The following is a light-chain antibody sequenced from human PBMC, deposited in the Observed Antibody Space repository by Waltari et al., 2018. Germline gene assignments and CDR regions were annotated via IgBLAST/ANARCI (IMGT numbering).Light chain of an antibody. Sequence: QSALTQPPSVSGSPGQSVTISCTVTSSDFGSYNRVSWYQHPPGTAPHPIFYDASDRPSGVPDRFPGSKSGNTASLTISGLQTEDEADYYCSLYTSSSTWVFGGGTKLTVL. V-gene: IGLV2-18*01. CDR3: SLYTSSSTWV. CDR1: SSDFGSYNR. CDR2: DAS. J-gene: IGLJ3*02.